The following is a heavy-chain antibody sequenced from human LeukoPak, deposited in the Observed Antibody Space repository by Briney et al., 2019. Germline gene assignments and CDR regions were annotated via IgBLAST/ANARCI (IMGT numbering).Heavy chain of an antibody. J-gene: IGHJ6*02. V-gene: IGHV4-34*01. CDR2: INHSGST. Sequence: SETLSLTCAVYGGSFSGYYWSWIRQPPGKGLEWIGEINHSGSTNYNPSLKTRVTISVDTSKNQFSLKLSSVTAADTAVYYCARGGRTIFGVVIKNSGYYYGMDVWGQGTTVTVSS. D-gene: IGHD3-3*01. CDR1: GGSFSGYY. CDR3: ARGGRTIFGVVIKNSGYYYGMDV.